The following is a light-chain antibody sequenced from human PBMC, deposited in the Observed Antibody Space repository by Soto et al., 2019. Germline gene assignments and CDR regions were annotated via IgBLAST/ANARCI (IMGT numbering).Light chain of an antibody. V-gene: IGKV1-27*01. J-gene: IGKJ4*01. CDR1: QGISNH. CDR2: AAS. CDR3: QKFTSAPFT. Sequence: DIQMTQSPSSLSASAGDRVTITCRARQGISNHLAWYHQKPGQLPNLLIYAASILQSVVPSLFSGSGSGTDFTLTISSLQPEDVGIYYCQKFTSAPFTFGGGTKVEI.